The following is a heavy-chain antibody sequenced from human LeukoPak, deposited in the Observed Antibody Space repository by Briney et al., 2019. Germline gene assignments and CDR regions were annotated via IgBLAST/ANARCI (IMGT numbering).Heavy chain of an antibody. D-gene: IGHD1-1*01. J-gene: IGHJ4*02. Sequence: ASVQVSCKASGYTFTDYSIHWVRQAPGQGLEWMGWINPNNGGTNYAQKFQGRVTVTRDTSISTAYMQLTSLRSDDTAVYYCAREATHSNCPDYWGQGTLVTVSS. CDR1: GYTFTDYS. V-gene: IGHV1-2*02. CDR3: AREATHSNCPDY. CDR2: INPNNGGT.